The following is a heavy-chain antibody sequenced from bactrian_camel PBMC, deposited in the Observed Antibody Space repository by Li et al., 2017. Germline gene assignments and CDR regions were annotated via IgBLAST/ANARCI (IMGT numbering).Heavy chain of an antibody. CDR3: RVTGWPRCHAA. CDR2: ISSSGTI. J-gene: IGHJ4*01. V-gene: IGHV3S56*01. CDR1: GHTYSTYC. Sequence: QLVESGGGSVQAGGSLRLSCAVSGHTYSTYCVAWFRQAPGKERELVSTISSSGTITYGDSVKGRFTISQDDVEDTVALLMEGMTPEDTAMYSCRVTGWPRCHAAWGRETQVTVSS. D-gene: IGHD1*01.